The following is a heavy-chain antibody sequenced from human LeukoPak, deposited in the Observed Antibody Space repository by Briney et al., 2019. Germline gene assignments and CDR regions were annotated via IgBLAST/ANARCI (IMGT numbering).Heavy chain of an antibody. J-gene: IGHJ3*02. CDR1: GYTFTSYG. D-gene: IGHD3-3*01. V-gene: IGHV1-18*01. CDR2: ISAYNGNT. Sequence: ASVKVSCKASGYTFTSYGISWVRQAPGQGLEWMGWISAYNGNTNYAQKLQGRVTMTTDTSTSTAYMELRSLRSDDTAVYYCARGYYDFWSGYSLHDAFDIWGQGTMVTVSS. CDR3: ARGYYDFWSGYSLHDAFDI.